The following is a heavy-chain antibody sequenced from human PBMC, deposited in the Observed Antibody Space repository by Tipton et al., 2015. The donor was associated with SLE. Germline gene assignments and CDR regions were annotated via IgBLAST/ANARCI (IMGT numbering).Heavy chain of an antibody. D-gene: IGHD5-12*01. Sequence: TLSLTCTVSGGSISSYYWSWIRQPPGKGLEWIGYIYTSGSTNYNPSLKSRVTISVDTSKNQFSLKLSSVTAADTAVYYCARDEVVATNAFDIWGQGTMVTVSS. V-gene: IGHV4-4*09. CDR3: ARDEVVATNAFDI. J-gene: IGHJ3*02. CDR2: IYTSGST. CDR1: GGSISSYY.